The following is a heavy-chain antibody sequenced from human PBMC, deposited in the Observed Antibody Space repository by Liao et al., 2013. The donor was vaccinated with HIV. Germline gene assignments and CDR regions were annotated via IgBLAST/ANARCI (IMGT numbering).Heavy chain of an antibody. Sequence: QVQLQESGPGLVKPSQTLSLTCTVSGGSLSSGSYYWSWIRQPAGKGLEWIGRIYISGSTNYNPSLKSRVTISIDTSKNHFSLKLSSVTAADTAVYYCVRSPESFGVAMGWFDPWGQGTLVTVSS. CDR2: IYISGST. CDR3: VRSPESFGVAMGWFDP. V-gene: IGHV4-61*02. J-gene: IGHJ5*02. CDR1: GGSLSSGSYY. D-gene: IGHD3-3*01.